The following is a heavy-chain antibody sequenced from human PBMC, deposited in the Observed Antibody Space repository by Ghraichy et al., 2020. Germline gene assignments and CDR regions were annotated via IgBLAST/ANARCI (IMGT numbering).Heavy chain of an antibody. CDR1: GYTFTSYA. CDR3: ARDRCSGGSCSPFDY. CDR2: INAGNGNT. V-gene: IGHV1-3*01. J-gene: IGHJ4*02. D-gene: IGHD2-15*01. Sequence: ASVKVSCKASGYTFTSYAMHWVRQAPGQRLEWMGWINAGNGNTKYSQKFQGRVTITRDTSASTAYMELSSLRSEDTAVYYCARDRCSGGSCSPFDYWGQGTLVTVSS.